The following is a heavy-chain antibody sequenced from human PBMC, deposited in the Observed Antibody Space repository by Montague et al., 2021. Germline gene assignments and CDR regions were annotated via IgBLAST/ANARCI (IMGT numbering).Heavy chain of an antibody. CDR2: ITHNGRT. Sequence: SETLSLTCAGSGGSFNDYCWGWIRQSPGQGLEWIGDITHNGRTNSNPSLKSRVTLSVDTSKSHFSLNLTSVTAADTAVYFCARRPRITVTGRFDLWGEGTLVTVSS. D-gene: IGHD4-11*01. CDR1: GGSFNDYC. V-gene: IGHV4-34*01. CDR3: ARRPRITVTGRFDL. J-gene: IGHJ4*02.